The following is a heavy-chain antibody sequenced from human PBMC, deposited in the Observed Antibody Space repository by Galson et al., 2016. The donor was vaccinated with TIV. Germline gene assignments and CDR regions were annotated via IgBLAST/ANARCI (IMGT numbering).Heavy chain of an antibody. CDR1: GLIVTSNS. J-gene: IGHJ6*01. Sequence: SLRLSCAASGLIVTSNSMTWVRQAPGKGLEWVALIYDDGSTIYADSVKGRFTISRDNSKNVLYLQMTSLHQGPIGLPPGTLLQEHLWG. CDR3: TLLQEHL. CDR2: IYDDGST. V-gene: IGHV3-66*02.